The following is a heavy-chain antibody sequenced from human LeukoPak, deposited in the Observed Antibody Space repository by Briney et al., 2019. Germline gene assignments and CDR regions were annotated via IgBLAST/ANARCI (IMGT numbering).Heavy chain of an antibody. Sequence: GSSVKVSCKASGGTFSSYAISWVRQAPGQGLEWMGGIIPIFGTANYAQKLQGRVTMTTDTSTSTAYMELRSLRSDDTAVYYCARERVGDCSSTSCYGRFDYWGQGTLVTVSS. CDR2: IIPIFGTA. CDR1: GGTFSSYA. CDR3: ARERVGDCSSTSCYGRFDY. V-gene: IGHV1-69*05. D-gene: IGHD2-2*01. J-gene: IGHJ4*02.